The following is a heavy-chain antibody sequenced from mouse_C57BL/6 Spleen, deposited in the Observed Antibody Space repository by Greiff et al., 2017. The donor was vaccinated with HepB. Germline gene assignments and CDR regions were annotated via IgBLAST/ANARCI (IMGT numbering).Heavy chain of an antibody. V-gene: IGHV1-26*01. CDR1: GYTFTDYY. Sequence: VQLKESGPELVKPGASVKISCKASGYTFTDYYMNWVKQSHGKSLEWIGDINPNNGGTSYNQKFTGKSTLTVDKSSSTAYMELRSLTSEDSAVFYCARSAAQAYYFDYWGQGTTLTVSS. D-gene: IGHD3-2*02. CDR3: ARSAAQAYYFDY. J-gene: IGHJ2*01. CDR2: INPNNGGT.